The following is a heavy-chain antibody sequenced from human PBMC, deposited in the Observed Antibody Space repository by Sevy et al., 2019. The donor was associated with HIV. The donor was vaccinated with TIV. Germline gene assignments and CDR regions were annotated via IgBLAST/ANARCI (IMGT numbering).Heavy chain of an antibody. Sequence: GGSLRLSCAASGFSFSSYGMHWVRQAPGKGLEWMSYIQYDGSNKDYADSVKGRFTISRDNSKNTLYLRMNSRRVEDTAVFYCVKEGGGEGGDHWGQGTLVTVSS. CDR3: VKEGGGEGGDH. D-gene: IGHD2-21*01. CDR1: GFSFSSYG. J-gene: IGHJ4*02. CDR2: IQYDGSNK. V-gene: IGHV3-30*02.